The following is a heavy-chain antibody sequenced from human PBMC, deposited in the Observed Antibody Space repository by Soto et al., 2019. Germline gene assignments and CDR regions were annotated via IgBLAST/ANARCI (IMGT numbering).Heavy chain of an antibody. CDR1: GGSISSSSYY. CDR3: ARIGQDDYGSGSHRTDYYYYYYMDV. CDR2: IYYSGST. Sequence: QLQLQESGPGLVKPSETLSLTCTVSGGSISSSSYYWGWIRQPPGKGLEWIGSIYYSGSTYYNQSLNSRVTISVDTSKNQFSLKLSSVTAADTAVYYCARIGQDDYGSGSHRTDYYYYYYMDVWGKGTTVTVSS. D-gene: IGHD3-10*01. V-gene: IGHV4-39*01. J-gene: IGHJ6*03.